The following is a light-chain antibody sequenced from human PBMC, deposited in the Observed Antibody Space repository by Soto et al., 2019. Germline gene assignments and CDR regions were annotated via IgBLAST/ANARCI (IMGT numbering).Light chain of an antibody. CDR1: SXDIGGYNA. CDR2: EVT. J-gene: IGLJ1*01. V-gene: IGLV2-14*01. Sequence: QSALTQPGSVSGSPGQTITISCTGTSXDIGGYNAVSWYQHHPGKAPKLIIYEVTHRPSGVSDRFSASKSGNTASLTISGLQAEDEADYYCNSFRVSHLYVFGTGTKV. CDR3: NSFRVSHLYV.